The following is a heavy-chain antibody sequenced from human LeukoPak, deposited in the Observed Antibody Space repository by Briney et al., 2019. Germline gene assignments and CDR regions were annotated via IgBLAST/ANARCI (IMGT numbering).Heavy chain of an antibody. CDR1: GFTFSSYW. V-gene: IGHV3-7*01. CDR2: IKQDGSEK. J-gene: IGHJ3*02. CDR3: ARVMYYYDSSGYRDETDAFDI. D-gene: IGHD3-22*01. Sequence: GGSLRLSCAASGFTFSSYWMSWVRQAPGKGLEWVANIKQDGSEKYYVDSVKGRFTISRDSAKNSLYLQMNSLRAEDTAVYYCARVMYYYDSSGYRDETDAFDIWGQGTMVTVSS.